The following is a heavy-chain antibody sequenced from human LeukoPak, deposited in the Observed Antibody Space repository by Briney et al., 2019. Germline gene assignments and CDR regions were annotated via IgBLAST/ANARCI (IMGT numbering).Heavy chain of an antibody. J-gene: IGHJ1*01. D-gene: IGHD2-21*02. CDR2: IKQDGSEK. CDR3: ARVRVTRDLLLRSEYFQH. Sequence: PGGSLRLSCAASGFTFSSYWMSWVRQAPGKGLEWVANIKQDGSEKYYVDSVKGRFTISRDNAKNSLYLQMNSLRAEDTAVYYCARVRVTRDLLLRSEYFQHWGQGTLVTVSS. CDR1: GFTFSSYW. V-gene: IGHV3-7*01.